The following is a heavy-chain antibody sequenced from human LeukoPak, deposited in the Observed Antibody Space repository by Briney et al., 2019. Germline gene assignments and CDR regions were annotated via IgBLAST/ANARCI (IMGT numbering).Heavy chain of an antibody. V-gene: IGHV1-24*01. J-gene: IGHJ5*01. D-gene: IGHD1-26*01. CDR1: GYSLSELS. CDR3: ATEKDLLLDS. CDR2: FDPGDDET. Sequence: GASVKVSCKVSGYSLSELSTHWVRQAPGQGLEWMGGFDPGDDETIYAQKFQGRVTMTEDTSTDTAYRELSSLRSEDTAVYFCATEKDLLLDSWGQGTPVTVSS.